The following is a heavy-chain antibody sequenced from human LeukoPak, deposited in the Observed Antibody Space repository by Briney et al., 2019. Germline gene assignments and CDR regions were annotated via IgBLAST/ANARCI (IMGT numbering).Heavy chain of an antibody. V-gene: IGHV3-23*01. CDR3: AKTYVFDPAAEYYFDY. Sequence: PGGSLRLSCAASGFTFSSYAMSWVRQAPGKGLEWVSAISGSGGSTYYADSVKGRFTISRDNSKNTLYLQMNSLRAEDTAVYYCAKTYVFDPAAEYYFDYWGQGTLVTVSS. D-gene: IGHD2-2*01. CDR2: ISGSGGST. J-gene: IGHJ4*02. CDR1: GFTFSSYA.